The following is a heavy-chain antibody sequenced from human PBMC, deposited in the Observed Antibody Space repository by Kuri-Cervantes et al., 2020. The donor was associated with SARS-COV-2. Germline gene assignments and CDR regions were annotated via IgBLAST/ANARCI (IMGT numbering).Heavy chain of an antibody. J-gene: IGHJ4*02. CDR2: IYYSGST. Sequence: GSLRLSCTVSGGSISSYYWSWIRQPPGKGLEWIGYIYYSGSTNYNPSLKSRVTISVDTSKNQFSLKLSSVTAADTAVYYCARAHGDYRLFDYWGQGTLVTVSS. V-gene: IGHV4-59*01. CDR1: GGSISSYY. CDR3: ARAHGDYRLFDY. D-gene: IGHD4-17*01.